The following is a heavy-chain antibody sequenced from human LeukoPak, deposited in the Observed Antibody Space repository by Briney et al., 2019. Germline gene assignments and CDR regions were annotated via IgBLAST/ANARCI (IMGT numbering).Heavy chain of an antibody. D-gene: IGHD6-25*01. CDR2: IYYNGIT. Sequence: SETLSLTCTVSGGSINSYYWTWIRQPPGKGLEWIACIYYNGITNYKSSLESRLTISVDTSKNQFSLRLRSVTAADTAVYYCARRNPPGSKKGWFDPWGQGTLVTVSS. J-gene: IGHJ5*02. CDR3: ARRNPPGSKKGWFDP. CDR1: GGSINSYY. V-gene: IGHV4-59*08.